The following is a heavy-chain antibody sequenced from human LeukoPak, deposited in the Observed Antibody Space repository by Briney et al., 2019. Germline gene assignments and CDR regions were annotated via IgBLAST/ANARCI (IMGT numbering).Heavy chain of an antibody. J-gene: IGHJ4*02. CDR1: GFTFDDYG. Sequence: PGGSLRLSCAASGFTFDDYGMSWVRQAPGKGLEWVSVIYSGGSTYYADSVKGRFTISRDNSKNTLYLQMNSLRAEDTAAYYCARTYSGYEYWGQGTLVTVSS. D-gene: IGHD5-12*01. CDR3: ARTYSGYEY. V-gene: IGHV3-53*01. CDR2: IYSGGST.